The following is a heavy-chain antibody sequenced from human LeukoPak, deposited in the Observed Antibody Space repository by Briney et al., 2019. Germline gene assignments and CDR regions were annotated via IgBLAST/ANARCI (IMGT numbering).Heavy chain of an antibody. CDR1: GYTFTGYY. CDR3: ARDRALHYYDSSGPFDY. D-gene: IGHD3-22*01. Sequence: ASVKVSCKASGYTFTGYYMHWVRQAPGQGLEWMGWTNPNSGGTNYAQKFQGRVTMTRDTSISTAYMELSRLRSDDTAVYYCARDRALHYYDSSGPFDYWGQGTLVTVSS. J-gene: IGHJ4*02. V-gene: IGHV1-2*02. CDR2: TNPNSGGT.